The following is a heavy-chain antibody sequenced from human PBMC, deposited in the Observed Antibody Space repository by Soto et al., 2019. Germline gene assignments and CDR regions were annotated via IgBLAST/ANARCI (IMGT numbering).Heavy chain of an antibody. Sequence: QVQLVQSGAELRKPGTSVMVSCKASGYSLTSTFLTWVRQAPGRGLEWVGWINPDNGHTGYAKKFQGRVTMTTDTSTSTVYMELRSLRSDDTAVYYCTRGGGAHYRFDPWGQGTLVTVSS. V-gene: IGHV1-18*04. CDR1: GYSLTSTF. CDR2: INPDNGHT. J-gene: IGHJ5*02. D-gene: IGHD1-26*01. CDR3: TRGGGAHYRFDP.